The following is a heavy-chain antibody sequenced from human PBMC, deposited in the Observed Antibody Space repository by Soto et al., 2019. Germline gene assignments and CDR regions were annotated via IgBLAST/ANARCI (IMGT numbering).Heavy chain of an antibody. Sequence: QVQLVQSGAEVKKPGASVKVSFKASGYTFTSYGVSWVRQAPGQWLEWIGWISAYNGNTNYAQKLQGRVTMTTDTSTSTAYMELRSLRSDDMAVYYCARAPYARVAHWFDPWGQGNLVTVSS. CDR3: ARAPYARVAHWFDP. J-gene: IGHJ5*02. V-gene: IGHV1-18*03. CDR1: GYTFTSYG. D-gene: IGHD5-12*01. CDR2: ISAYNGNT.